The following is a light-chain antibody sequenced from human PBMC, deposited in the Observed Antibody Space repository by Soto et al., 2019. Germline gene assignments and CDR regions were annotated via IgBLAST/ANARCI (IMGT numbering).Light chain of an antibody. V-gene: IGKV3-15*01. Sequence: EIVVTQSPATLSVSPGERATLSCRASQSVGNNFAWYQQKPGQAPRLLIFATSTRATGVPARFSGSGSGTDFTLTISSLQSEDFAFYYCQQYGDWPLTFGGGAKVEIE. CDR2: ATS. CDR3: QQYGDWPLT. J-gene: IGKJ4*01. CDR1: QSVGNN.